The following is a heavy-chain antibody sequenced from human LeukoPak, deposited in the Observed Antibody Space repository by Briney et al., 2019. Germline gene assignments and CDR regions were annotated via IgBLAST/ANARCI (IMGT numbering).Heavy chain of an antibody. Sequence: GGSLRLSCAASGFTFSSYAMSWVRQAPGKGLEWVSAISGSGGSTYYADSVKGRFTISRDNSKNTLYLQMNSLRAEDTAVYYCAKGGGYCSSTSCYTYLDYWGQGTLVTVSS. D-gene: IGHD2-2*02. CDR1: GFTFSSYA. J-gene: IGHJ4*02. CDR3: AKGGGYCSSTSCYTYLDY. V-gene: IGHV3-23*01. CDR2: ISGSGGST.